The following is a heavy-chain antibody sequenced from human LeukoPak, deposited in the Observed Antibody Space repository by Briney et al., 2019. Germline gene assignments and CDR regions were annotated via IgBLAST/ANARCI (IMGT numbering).Heavy chain of an antibody. CDR2: IDASDSYT. J-gene: IGHJ4*02. Sequence: GESLQISSKGSGYSFTNYWITWVRQMPGKGLEWMGWIDASDSYTNYSPSFQGHVTISADKSITIAYLQWSSLKASDTAMYYCARTRGYSYGPPFDFWGQGTLVTVSS. CDR1: GYSFTNYW. V-gene: IGHV5-10-1*01. CDR3: ARTRGYSYGPPFDF. D-gene: IGHD5-18*01.